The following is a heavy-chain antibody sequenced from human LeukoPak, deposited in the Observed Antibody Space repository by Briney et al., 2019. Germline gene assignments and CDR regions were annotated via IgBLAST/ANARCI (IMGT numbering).Heavy chain of an antibody. CDR3: ARGVATIAGSWFDP. CDR1: GYTFTNYG. V-gene: IGHV1-18*01. J-gene: IGHJ5*02. CDR2: ISAYNGNT. D-gene: IGHD5-12*01. Sequence: GASVKVSCKASGYTFTNYGISWVRQAPGQGLEWMGWISAYNGNTNYAQKLQGRVTMTTDTSTSTAYLDLRSLRSDGTAVHYCARGVATIAGSWFDPWGQGTLVTVSS.